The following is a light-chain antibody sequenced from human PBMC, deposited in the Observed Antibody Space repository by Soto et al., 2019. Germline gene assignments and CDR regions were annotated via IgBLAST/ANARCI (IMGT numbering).Light chain of an antibody. CDR2: GAS. J-gene: IGKJ5*01. V-gene: IGKV3-20*01. CDR3: QHYGTSPIT. Sequence: ETVLTPSPGTLSLSPGERATLSCWASQSVGTRLAWYQQKPGQPPRLLISGASSRATGIPDRFSGSGSATDFTLTISRLEPEDFALYYCQHYGTSPITFGQGTRLEIK. CDR1: QSVGTR.